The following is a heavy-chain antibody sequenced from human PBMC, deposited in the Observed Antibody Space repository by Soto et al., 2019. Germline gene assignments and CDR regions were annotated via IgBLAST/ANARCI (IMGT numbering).Heavy chain of an antibody. V-gene: IGHV3-23*01. CDR1: GFSFFSYA. CDR3: AKIEMGWFAH. CDR2: ISGSGGHT. D-gene: IGHD2-8*01. Sequence: EVQLLESGGHVVQPGESLRLSCTGSGFSFFSYAMSRVRQAPGKGLEWVSTISGSGGHTYYADSVKGRFVVSRDNDKNTVYLHMSSLTGEDTAVYFCAKIEMGWFAHWGQGTQVTVSS. J-gene: IGHJ5*02.